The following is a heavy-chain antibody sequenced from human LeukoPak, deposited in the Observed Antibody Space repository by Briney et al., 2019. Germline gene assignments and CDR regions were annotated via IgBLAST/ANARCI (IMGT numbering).Heavy chain of an antibody. CDR1: GFTFSSYA. CDR3: AKDHYSSGWYPTPFDY. V-gene: IGHV3-23*01. CDR2: ISGSGGST. Sequence: GGSLRLSCAASGFTFSSYAMSWVRQAPGKGLEWVSAISGSGGSTYYADSVKGRFTISRDNSKTTLYLQMNSLRAEDTAVYYCAKDHYSSGWYPTPFDYWGQGTLVTVSS. J-gene: IGHJ4*02. D-gene: IGHD6-19*01.